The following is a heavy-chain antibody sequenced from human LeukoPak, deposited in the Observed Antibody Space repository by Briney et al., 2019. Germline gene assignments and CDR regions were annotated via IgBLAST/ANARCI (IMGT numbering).Heavy chain of an antibody. D-gene: IGHD3-3*01. CDR3: ARVSITIFGVVTLFDY. CDR1: GGTFSSYA. Sequence: ASVKVSCKASGGTFSSYAISWERQAPGQGLEWMGWISAYNGNTNYAQKLQGRVTMTTDTSTSTAYMELRSLRSDDTAVYYCARVSITIFGVVTLFDYWGQGTLVTVSS. J-gene: IGHJ4*02. CDR2: ISAYNGNT. V-gene: IGHV1-18*01.